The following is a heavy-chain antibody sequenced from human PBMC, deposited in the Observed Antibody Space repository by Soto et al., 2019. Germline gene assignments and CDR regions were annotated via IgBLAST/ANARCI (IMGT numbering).Heavy chain of an antibody. D-gene: IGHD6-13*01. J-gene: IGHJ5*02. V-gene: IGHV3-21*01. CDR3: TRDASRDSSARGWFDP. CDR2: ISSNSAYI. CDR1: GFTFRSFT. Sequence: GGSLRLSCAASGFTFRSFTMNWVRQAPGKGLEWVSAISSNSAYIYYTDALRGRFTISRDNAKNSLHLQMNSLRAEDTAVYYCTRDASRDSSARGWFDPWGPGTLVTVSS.